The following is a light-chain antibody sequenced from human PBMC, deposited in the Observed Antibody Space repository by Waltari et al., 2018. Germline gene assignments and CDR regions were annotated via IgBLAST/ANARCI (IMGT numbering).Light chain of an antibody. CDR3: QQSYSTPPT. Sequence: DIQMTQSPSSLSASVGDRVTITCRASQSISSYLNWYQQKPGKAPKLLIYAASSLQSGVPSRSSGNGPGTDLTLTISSLQPEDFATYYCQQSYSTPPTFGQGTKLEIK. J-gene: IGKJ2*01. CDR1: QSISSY. V-gene: IGKV1-39*01. CDR2: AAS.